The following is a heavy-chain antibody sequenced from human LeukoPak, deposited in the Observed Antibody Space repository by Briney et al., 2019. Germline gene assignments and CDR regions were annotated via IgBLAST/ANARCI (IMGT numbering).Heavy chain of an antibody. CDR2: INHSGST. D-gene: IGHD6-13*01. CDR3: ATRPDIAATRPGWFDP. Sequence: SETLSLTCAVYGGSFSGYYWSWIRQPPGKGLEWIGEINHSGSTNYNSSLKSRVTISVDTSKNQFSLKLTSVTAADTAVYYCATRPDIAATRPGWFDPWGQGTLVTVSS. J-gene: IGHJ5*02. CDR1: GGSFSGYY. V-gene: IGHV4-34*01.